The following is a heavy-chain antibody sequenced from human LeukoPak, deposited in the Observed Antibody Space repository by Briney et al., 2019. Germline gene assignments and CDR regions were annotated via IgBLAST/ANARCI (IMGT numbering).Heavy chain of an antibody. J-gene: IGHJ4*02. D-gene: IGHD1-20*01. CDR1: GDSISSNNW. CDR2: ISHSGNT. V-gene: IGHV4-4*02. CDR3: ASRWVLTGEPC. Sequence: SSGTLSLTCAVSGDSISSNNWWTWVRPPPGKGLEWIGEISHSGNTNYNPSLKTRVTISIDESNNHFSLKLTSVTAADTAVYYCASRWVLTGEPCWGQGTLVTVSS.